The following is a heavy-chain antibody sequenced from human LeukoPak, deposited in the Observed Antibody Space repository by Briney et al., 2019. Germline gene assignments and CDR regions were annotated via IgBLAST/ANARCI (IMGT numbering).Heavy chain of an antibody. J-gene: IGHJ6*02. CDR3: ARDPIVQAGYYYGMDV. CDR2: INPNSGAT. Sequence: ASMRVSCKASGYTFTAYYMHWVRQAPGQGLEWMGWINPNSGATNYAQNFQGRVTMTADTSISTAYLDLSRLRSDDSAVYYCARDPIVQAGYYYGMDVWGQGTTVTVSS. CDR1: GYTFTAYY. V-gene: IGHV1-2*02. D-gene: IGHD2/OR15-2a*01.